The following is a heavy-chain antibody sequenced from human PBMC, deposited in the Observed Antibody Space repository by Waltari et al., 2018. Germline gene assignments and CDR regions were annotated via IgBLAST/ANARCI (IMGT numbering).Heavy chain of an antibody. J-gene: IGHJ1*01. CDR1: GYSISSGYY. D-gene: IGHD6-19*01. Sequence: QVQLQESAPGLVKPSETLSLTCAVSGYSISSGYYWGWIRQPPGKGLGLIGRIYHSGSTYYNPSLKSRGTISVDTSKNQFSLKLSSVTAADTAVYYCARLWLDSSGWYPQYFQHWGQGTLVTVSS. V-gene: IGHV4-38-2*01. CDR3: ARLWLDSSGWYPQYFQH. CDR2: IYHSGST.